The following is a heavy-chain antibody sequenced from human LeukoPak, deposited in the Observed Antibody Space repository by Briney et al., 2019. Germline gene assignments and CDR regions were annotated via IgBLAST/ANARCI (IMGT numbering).Heavy chain of an antibody. CDR3: ARGGAAASWFDP. CDR1: GGSISSYY. D-gene: IGHD2-2*01. V-gene: IGHV4-59*01. Sequence: PSETLSLTCTVSGGSISSYYWSWIRQPPGKGLEWIGYIYYSGSTNYNPSLKSRVTISVDTSKNQFSLKLSSMTAADTAVYYCARGGAAASWFDPWGQGTLVTVSS. J-gene: IGHJ5*02. CDR2: IYYSGST.